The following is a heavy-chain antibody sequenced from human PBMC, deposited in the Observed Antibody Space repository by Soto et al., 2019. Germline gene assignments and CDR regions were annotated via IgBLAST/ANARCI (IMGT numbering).Heavy chain of an antibody. J-gene: IGHJ4*02. V-gene: IGHV3-21*01. CDR2: ISSGTTYF. CDR1: VFTFSIST. CDR3: ARGDGTGLHSSGWSPRF. D-gene: IGHD6-13*01. Sequence: EVQLVESGGGLVKPGGSLTLSCAASVFTFSISTMNWVRQAPGKRLEWVSSISSGTTYFYYADSVKGRFSISRDNAKHSLYLQMNSLRVEDTAVYYCARGDGTGLHSSGWSPRFWGQGTLVTVSS.